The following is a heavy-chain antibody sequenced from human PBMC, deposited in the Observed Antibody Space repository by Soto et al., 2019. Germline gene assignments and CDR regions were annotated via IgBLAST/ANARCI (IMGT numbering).Heavy chain of an antibody. V-gene: IGHV3-23*01. Sequence: GGSLRLACAASRFTFSSYAMSWVRQAPGKGLEWVSVISGTGDSTYYADSVKGRFTISRDNSKNTLYLQTNSLRVEDTAVYFCARQTRNIDYWGQGTLVTVSS. J-gene: IGHJ4*02. CDR3: ARQTRNIDY. CDR1: RFTFSSYA. D-gene: IGHD1-1*01. CDR2: ISGTGDST.